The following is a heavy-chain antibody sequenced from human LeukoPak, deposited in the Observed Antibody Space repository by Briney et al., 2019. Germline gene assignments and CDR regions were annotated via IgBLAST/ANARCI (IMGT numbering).Heavy chain of an antibody. CDR1: GGSITSYY. CDR3: ASSRGTFNWFDP. J-gene: IGHJ5*02. Sequence: SETLSLTCTVSGGSITSYYWSWIRQPAGKGLEWFGRIYTSGSTNYNPSLKSRVTMSVDTSKNQFSLKLSSVTAADTAVYYCASSRGTFNWFDPWGQGNLVTVSS. V-gene: IGHV4-4*07. CDR2: IYTSGST. D-gene: IGHD3-16*01.